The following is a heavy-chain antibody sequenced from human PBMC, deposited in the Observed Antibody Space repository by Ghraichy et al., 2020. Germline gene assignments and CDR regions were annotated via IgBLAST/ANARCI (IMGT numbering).Heavy chain of an antibody. CDR1: GYTFTGYY. CDR3: ARVSLIAAAGIGQWFDP. CDR2: INPNSGGT. J-gene: IGHJ5*02. V-gene: IGHV1-2*02. D-gene: IGHD6-13*01. Sequence: ASVKVSCKASGYTFTGYYMHWVRQAPGQGLEWMGWINPNSGGTNYAQKFQGRVTMTRDTSISTAYMELSRLGSDDTAVYYCARVSLIAAAGIGQWFDPWGQGTLVTVSS.